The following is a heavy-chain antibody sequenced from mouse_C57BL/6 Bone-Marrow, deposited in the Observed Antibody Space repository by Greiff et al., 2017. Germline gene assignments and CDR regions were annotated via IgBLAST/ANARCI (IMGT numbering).Heavy chain of an antibody. J-gene: IGHJ1*03. Sequence: EVQRVESGPGLAKPSQTLSLTCSVTGYSITSDYWNWIRKFPGNKLEYMGYISYSGSTYFNPSLKSRISITRDTSKNQYYLRLNSVTTEDTATYYCARDNYGSSDWYFDVWGTGTTVTVSS. CDR2: ISYSGST. V-gene: IGHV3-8*01. CDR3: ARDNYGSSDWYFDV. D-gene: IGHD1-1*01. CDR1: GYSITSDY.